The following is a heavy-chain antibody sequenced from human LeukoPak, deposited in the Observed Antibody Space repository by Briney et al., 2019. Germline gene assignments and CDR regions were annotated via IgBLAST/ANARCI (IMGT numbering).Heavy chain of an antibody. Sequence: GESLKISCQGSGYSFTTSWIGWVRQMPGKGLEWMGIIYPGDSNTRYSPSFQGQVTISADKSISTAYLQWSSLKASDTAMYYCARHQVVEDIISWFDPWGQGTLVTVSS. J-gene: IGHJ5*02. D-gene: IGHD2-15*01. CDR2: IYPGDSNT. CDR1: GYSFTTSW. CDR3: ARHQVVEDIISWFDP. V-gene: IGHV5-51*01.